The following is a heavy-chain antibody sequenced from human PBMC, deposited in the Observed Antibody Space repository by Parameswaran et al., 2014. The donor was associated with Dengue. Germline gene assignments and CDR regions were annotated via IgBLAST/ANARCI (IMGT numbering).Heavy chain of an antibody. Sequence: WIRQPPGKGLEWIGSIYYSGTTSYNPSLKSRVIIFVDTSKNHFSLRLSSVTAADTAVYYCGKVWLTRGRRFDPWGQGTLVTVSS. D-gene: IGHD4/OR15-4a*01. V-gene: IGHV4-39*02. CDR3: GKVWLTRGRRFDP. CDR2: IYYSGTT. J-gene: IGHJ5*02.